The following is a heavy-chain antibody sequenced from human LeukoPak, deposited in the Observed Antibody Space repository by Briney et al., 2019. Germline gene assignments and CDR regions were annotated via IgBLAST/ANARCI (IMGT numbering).Heavy chain of an antibody. Sequence: SETLSLTCAVYGGSFSGYYWSWIRQPPGKGQEWIGEINHSGSTNYNPSLKSRVTISVDTSKNQFSLRLTSVTAADTAVYYCAREGEYYGSGSYCDYWGQGTLVTVSS. CDR2: INHSGST. J-gene: IGHJ4*02. CDR1: GGSFSGYY. D-gene: IGHD3-10*01. CDR3: AREGEYYGSGSYCDY. V-gene: IGHV4-34*01.